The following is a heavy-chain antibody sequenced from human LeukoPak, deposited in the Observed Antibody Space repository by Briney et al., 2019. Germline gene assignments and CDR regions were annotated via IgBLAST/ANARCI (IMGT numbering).Heavy chain of an antibody. Sequence: GASVKVSCKASGYTSTSYGISWVRQAPEQGLEWMGWISAYNGNTNYAQKLQGRVTMTTDTSTSTAYMELRSLRSDDTAVYYCAREATYSGYDRLDYWGQGTLVTVSS. V-gene: IGHV1-18*04. J-gene: IGHJ4*02. CDR1: GYTSTSYG. CDR3: AREATYSGYDRLDY. CDR2: ISAYNGNT. D-gene: IGHD5-12*01.